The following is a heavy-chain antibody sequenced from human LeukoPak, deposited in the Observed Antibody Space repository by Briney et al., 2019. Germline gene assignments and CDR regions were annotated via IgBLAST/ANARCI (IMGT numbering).Heavy chain of an antibody. Sequence: ASVKVSCKASGYTFSSDGISWVPQAPGQRLEWRGWISAYNGNTNYAQKLQDRVTMTTDTSTSTAYMELRSLRSDDTAVYYCARDREASSGRVDYWGQGTLVTVSS. CDR2: ISAYNGNT. D-gene: IGHD3-22*01. CDR3: ARDREASSGRVDY. J-gene: IGHJ4*02. V-gene: IGHV1-18*01. CDR1: GYTFSSDG.